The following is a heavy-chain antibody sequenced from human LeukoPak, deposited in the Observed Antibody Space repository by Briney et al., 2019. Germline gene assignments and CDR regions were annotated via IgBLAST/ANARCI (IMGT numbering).Heavy chain of an antibody. Sequence: GGSLRLSCAASGFTFTSYSMNWVRQAPGKGLEWVSTISGGGGSTYYADSVKGRFTISRDNSKNTLYLQVNSLRAEDTAVYYCAKGGKWDVTPFDYWGQGTLDTVSS. CDR2: ISGGGGST. V-gene: IGHV3-23*01. J-gene: IGHJ4*02. CDR1: GFTFTSYS. D-gene: IGHD1-26*01. CDR3: AKGGKWDVTPFDY.